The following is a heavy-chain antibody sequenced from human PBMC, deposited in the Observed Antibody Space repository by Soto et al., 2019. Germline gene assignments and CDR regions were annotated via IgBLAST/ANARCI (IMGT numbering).Heavy chain of an antibody. Sequence: GGSLRLSCAASGFTFSSYGMHWVRQAPGKGLEWVAVIWYDGSNKYYADSVKGRFTISRDNSKKTLYLQMNSLRAEDTAVFYCATHWDYDSSGYPPAYWGQGTLVTVSS. D-gene: IGHD3-22*01. CDR2: IWYDGSNK. J-gene: IGHJ4*02. CDR3: ATHWDYDSSGYPPAY. V-gene: IGHV3-33*01. CDR1: GFTFSSYG.